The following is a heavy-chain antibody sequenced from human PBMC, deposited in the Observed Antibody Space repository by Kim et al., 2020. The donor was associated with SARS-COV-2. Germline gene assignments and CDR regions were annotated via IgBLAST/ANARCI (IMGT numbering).Heavy chain of an antibody. CDR3: TRGRSFAY. Sequence: GGSLRLSCAASGFTFTTYWMTWVRQAPGKGLEWVANIKEDGSEKCYVDSVEGRFTISRDNAKNSLYLQMNSLRVEDTAVYYCTRGRSFAYWGQGTLITVSS. V-gene: IGHV3-7*03. CDR1: GFTFTTYW. J-gene: IGHJ4*02. CDR2: IKEDGSEK.